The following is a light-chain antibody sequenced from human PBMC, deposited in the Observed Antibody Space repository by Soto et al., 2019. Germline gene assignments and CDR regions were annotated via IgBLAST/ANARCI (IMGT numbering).Light chain of an antibody. Sequence: QSALTQPASVSGSPAQSITISCTGTSSDTGAYTHVSWYQQHPGKAPKLMIYDVNNRPSGVSNRFSGSKSGNTASLTISGLQAEDEADYYCTSYTATETYVFGTGTKVTVL. J-gene: IGLJ1*01. CDR2: DVN. CDR3: TSYTATETYV. V-gene: IGLV2-14*01. CDR1: SSDTGAYTH.